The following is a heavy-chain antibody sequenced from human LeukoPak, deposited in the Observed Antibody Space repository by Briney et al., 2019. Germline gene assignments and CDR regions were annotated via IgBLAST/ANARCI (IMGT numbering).Heavy chain of an antibody. Sequence: GGSLRLSCSASGVTFKNYAMQCGRQAPGKGVEYGSAISSNGCSTYYADSVKGRFTISRDNSKNTLYLQMSSLRAEDTAVYYCVKALGYCSGGSCLAFDIWGQGTMVTVSS. V-gene: IGHV3-64D*06. CDR3: VKALGYCSGGSCLAFDI. CDR1: GVTFKNYA. D-gene: IGHD2-15*01. CDR2: ISSNGCST. J-gene: IGHJ3*02.